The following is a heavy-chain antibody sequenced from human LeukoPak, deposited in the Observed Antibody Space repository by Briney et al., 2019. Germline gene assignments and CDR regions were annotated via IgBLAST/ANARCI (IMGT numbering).Heavy chain of an antibody. D-gene: IGHD2/OR15-2a*01. V-gene: IGHV3-9*01. CDR1: GFTFDDYA. CDR2: ISWNSGSI. J-gene: IGHJ6*02. CDR3: AKDGTTAGIYDDYYAMDV. Sequence: GRSLRLSCAASGFTFDDYAMHWVRQAPGKGLEWVSGISWNSGSIRYADSVKGRFAISRDNAKNSLYLQMNSLRAEDTALYYGAKDGTTAGIYDDYYAMDVWGQGTTFTVSS.